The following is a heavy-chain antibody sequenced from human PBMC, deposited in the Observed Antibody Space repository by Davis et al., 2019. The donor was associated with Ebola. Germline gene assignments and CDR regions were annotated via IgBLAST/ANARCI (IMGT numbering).Heavy chain of an antibody. J-gene: IGHJ4*02. CDR2: INHSGST. V-gene: IGHV4-34*01. Sequence: SETLSLTCTVSGGSISSYYWSWIRQPPGKGLEWIAEINHSGSTNYNPSLKSRVTISVDTSKNQFSLKLSSVTAADTAVYYCARTHRGVMRWLQFNYWGQGTLVTVSS. D-gene: IGHD5-24*01. CDR1: GGSISSYY. CDR3: ARTHRGVMRWLQFNY.